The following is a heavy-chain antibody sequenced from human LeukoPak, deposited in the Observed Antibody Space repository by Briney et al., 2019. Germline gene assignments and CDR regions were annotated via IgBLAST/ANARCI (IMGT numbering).Heavy chain of an antibody. Sequence: ASVKVSCKASGGTFSSYAISWVRRAPGQGLEWMGWINPNSGGTNYAQKFQGRVTMTRDTSISTAYMELSRLRSDDTAVYYCARGGWEWLVRQLDYWGQGTLVTVSS. CDR3: ARGGWEWLVRQLDY. J-gene: IGHJ4*02. D-gene: IGHD6-19*01. CDR2: INPNSGGT. CDR1: GGTFSSYA. V-gene: IGHV1-2*02.